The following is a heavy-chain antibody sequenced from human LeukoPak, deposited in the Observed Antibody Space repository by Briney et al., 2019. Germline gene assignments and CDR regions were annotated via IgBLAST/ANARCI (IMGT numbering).Heavy chain of an antibody. CDR2: IRYDGSNK. D-gene: IGHD3-9*01. V-gene: IGHV3-30*02. Sequence: PGGSLRLSCAASGFTFSSYGMHWVRQAPGKGLEWVAFIRYDGSNKYCADSVKGRFTISRDNSKNTLYLQMNSLRAEDTAVYYCAKVRDYDILTGYQGYFDYWGQGTLVTVSS. J-gene: IGHJ4*02. CDR3: AKVRDYDILTGYQGYFDY. CDR1: GFTFSSYG.